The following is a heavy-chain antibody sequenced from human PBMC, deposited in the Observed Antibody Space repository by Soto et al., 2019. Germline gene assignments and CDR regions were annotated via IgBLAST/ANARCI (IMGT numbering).Heavy chain of an antibody. V-gene: IGHV3-30*18. Sequence: GGSLRLSCAASGFTFSSYGMHWVRQAPVKGLEWVAVISYDGSNKYYADSVKGRFTISRDNSKNTLYLQMNSLRAEDTAVYYCAKSLWFSSRGKYYYGMDVWGKGNSVPVYS. D-gene: IGHD6-13*01. CDR2: ISYDGSNK. CDR1: GFTFSSYG. CDR3: AKSLWFSSRGKYYYGMDV. J-gene: IGHJ6*04.